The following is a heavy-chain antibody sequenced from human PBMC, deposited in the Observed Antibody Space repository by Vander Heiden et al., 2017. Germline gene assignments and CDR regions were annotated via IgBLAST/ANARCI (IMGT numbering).Heavy chain of an antibody. CDR2: IYYSGRT. J-gene: IGHJ5*02. CDR1: GGSISSGGYH. CDR3: ARLNYDYPAWFDP. V-gene: IGHV4-31*03. Sequence: QVQLQESGPGLVKPSQTLSLTCSVSGGSISSGGYHWSWIRQHLGKGLEWIGYIYYSGRTYYNPALKSRVTISVDTSKNQFSLKLSSVTAADTAVYYFARLNYDYPAWFDPWGQGTLVTVSS. D-gene: IGHD3-22*01.